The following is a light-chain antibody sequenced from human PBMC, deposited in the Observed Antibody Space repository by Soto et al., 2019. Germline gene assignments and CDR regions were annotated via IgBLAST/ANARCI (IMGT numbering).Light chain of an antibody. CDR1: QSVSSIY. J-gene: IGKJ1*01. CDR3: QQYGSSPWT. CDR2: SAS. V-gene: IGKV3-20*01. Sequence: EICLTQSPDTLSLSPGERASLSRRASQSVSSIYLAWYQQKRRQAPRLLIYSASRRATGIPDRFSGGGSGTDFTLTISRLEPEDFAVYYCQQYGSSPWTFGQGTKVDIK.